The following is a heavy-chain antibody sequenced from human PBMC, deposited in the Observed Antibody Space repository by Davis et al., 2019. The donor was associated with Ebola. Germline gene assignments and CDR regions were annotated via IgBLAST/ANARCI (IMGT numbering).Heavy chain of an antibody. CDR2: IIPIFGTA. V-gene: IGHV1-69*13. CDR1: GGTFSSYA. J-gene: IGHJ6*04. Sequence: AASVKVSCKASGGTFSSYAISWVRQAPGQGLEWMGGIIPIFGTANYAQKFQGRVTITADESTSTAYMELSSLRSEGTAVYYCARGGGESNYLHYYGMDVWGKGTTVTVSS. CDR3: ARGGGESNYLHYYGMDV. D-gene: IGHD4-11*01.